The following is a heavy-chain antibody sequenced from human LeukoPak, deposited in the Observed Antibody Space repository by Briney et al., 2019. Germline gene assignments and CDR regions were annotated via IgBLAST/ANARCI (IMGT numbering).Heavy chain of an antibody. CDR2: MWYAGTDK. V-gene: IGHV3-33*01. CDR3: AGDYGDSHY. CDR1: GFTFSTSG. Sequence: PGSSLRLSCAASGFTFSTSGMHWVRQAPGKGLEWVAVMWYAGTDKYHADSVKGRFTISRDNSKSTLYLQMNSLRAEDTAVYYCAGDYGDSHYWGQGTLVTVSS. D-gene: IGHD4-17*01. J-gene: IGHJ4*02.